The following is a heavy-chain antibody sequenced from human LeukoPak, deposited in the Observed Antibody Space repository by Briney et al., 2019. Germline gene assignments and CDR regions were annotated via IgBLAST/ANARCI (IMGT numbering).Heavy chain of an antibody. J-gene: IGHJ4*02. Sequence: GGSLRLSCAASGFTFSSYSMNWVRQAPGKGLEWVSSISSSSSYIYYADSVKGRFTISRDNAKNSLYLQMNSLRAEDTAVYYCASSGATAIDYWGQGTLVTVSS. V-gene: IGHV3-21*01. D-gene: IGHD2-21*02. CDR3: ASSGATAIDY. CDR1: GFTFSSYS. CDR2: ISSSSSYI.